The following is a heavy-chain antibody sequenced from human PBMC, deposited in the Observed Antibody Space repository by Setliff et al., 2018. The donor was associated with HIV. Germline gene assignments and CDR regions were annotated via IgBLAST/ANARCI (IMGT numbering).Heavy chain of an antibody. J-gene: IGHJ6*03. D-gene: IGHD3-22*01. CDR3: ARKSRYSDTSGYFKHYIYYYLDV. Sequence: SETLSLTCAVYGGSFSGYSWTWIRQPPGKGPEWIGEINHSGSTKYNPSLKNRVTMSVDTSKNQFSLRVTSVTAADSSIFYCARKSRYSDTSGYFKHYIYYYLDVWGKGTTVTV. CDR1: GGSFSGYS. CDR2: INHSGST. V-gene: IGHV4-34*01.